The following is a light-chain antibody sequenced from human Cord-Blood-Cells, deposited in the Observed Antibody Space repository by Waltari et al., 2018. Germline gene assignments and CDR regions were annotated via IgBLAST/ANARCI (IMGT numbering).Light chain of an antibody. CDR1: SCAVVSHNL. CDR3: CSYAGSSTWV. V-gene: IGLV2-23*01. Sequence: QPALTQHASVSASPRQPIPIPRTGTSCAVVSHNLFSWYHQHPGKAPRLMIYEGSKRPSGVSNRFSGSKSGNTDYLTISVLQAEDEADYYCCSYAGSSTWVFGGGTKLTVL. J-gene: IGLJ3*02. CDR2: EGS.